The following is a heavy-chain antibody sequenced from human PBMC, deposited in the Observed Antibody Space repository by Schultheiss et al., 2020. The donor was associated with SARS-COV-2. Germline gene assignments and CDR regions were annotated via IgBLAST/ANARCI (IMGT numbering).Heavy chain of an antibody. J-gene: IGHJ4*02. D-gene: IGHD3-3*01. Sequence: SVKVSCKASGGTFSSYTISWVRQAPGQGLEWMGRIIPILGIPNYAQKFQGRVTITADKSTSTAYMELSSLRSEDTAVYYCARGPLLRFLEWSNTFDYWGQGTLVTVSS. CDR2: IIPILGIP. V-gene: IGHV1-69*02. CDR1: GGTFSSYT. CDR3: ARGPLLRFLEWSNTFDY.